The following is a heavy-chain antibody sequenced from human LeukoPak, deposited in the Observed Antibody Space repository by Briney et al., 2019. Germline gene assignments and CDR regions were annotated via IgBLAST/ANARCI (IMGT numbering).Heavy chain of an antibody. CDR1: GYTLTALS. D-gene: IGHD2-2*01. CDR2: FDPEDGET. Sequence: SVKLSRKVSGYTLTALSMHWVRQAPGKGLVGMGGFDPEDGETIYAQKFQGRVTMTEDTSTDTAYMELSSLRSEDTAVYYCETDLVGYCSSTSCADWGQGTLVTVSS. J-gene: IGHJ4*02. V-gene: IGHV1-24*01. CDR3: ETDLVGYCSSTSCAD.